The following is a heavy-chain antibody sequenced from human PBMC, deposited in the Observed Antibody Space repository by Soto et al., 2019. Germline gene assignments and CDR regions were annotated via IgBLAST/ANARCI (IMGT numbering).Heavy chain of an antibody. J-gene: IGHJ6*03. CDR2: IYHSGST. CDR3: ARVNGDYGYYYYMDV. Sequence: SETLSLTXAVSSGSISSSNXXSWXRXXXXKXLEXXGEIYHSGSTHYNPSLKSRVTISVDKSKNQFSLKLSSVTAADTAVYYCARVNGDYGYYYYMDVWGKGTTVTVSS. D-gene: IGHD4-17*01. V-gene: IGHV4-4*02. CDR1: SGSISSSNX.